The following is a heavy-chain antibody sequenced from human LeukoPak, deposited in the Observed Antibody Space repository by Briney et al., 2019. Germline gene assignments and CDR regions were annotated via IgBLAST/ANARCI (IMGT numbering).Heavy chain of an antibody. D-gene: IGHD4-17*01. Sequence: GGSPRLSCAASGFTFSSYSMHWVRLAPGKGLEWVSSISSSSFYIYYADSVKGRFTISRDNAKNSLYLQMNSLRADDTAVYYCSRVQDSGDYGPGDYWGQGTLVTVSS. V-gene: IGHV3-21*01. CDR2: ISSSSFYI. J-gene: IGHJ4*02. CDR3: SRVQDSGDYGPGDY. CDR1: GFTFSSYS.